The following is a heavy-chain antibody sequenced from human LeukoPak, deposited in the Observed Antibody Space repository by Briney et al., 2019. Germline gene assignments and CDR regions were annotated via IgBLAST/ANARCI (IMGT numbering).Heavy chain of an antibody. CDR2: ISGSGGST. V-gene: IGHV3-23*01. CDR3: VRDSPSGFFDL. J-gene: IGHJ2*01. D-gene: IGHD6-19*01. CDR1: GFIFSSYA. Sequence: GGSLRLSCAASGFIFSSYAMSWVRQAPGKGLEWVSGISGSGGSTYYSDSVKGRFTISRDNAKNTLYLQMNSLRVEDTAVYYCVRDSPSGFFDLWGRGTLVTVSS.